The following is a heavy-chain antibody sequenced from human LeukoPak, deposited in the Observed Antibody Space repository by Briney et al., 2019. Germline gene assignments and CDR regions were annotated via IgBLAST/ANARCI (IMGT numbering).Heavy chain of an antibody. Sequence: SETLSLTCTVCGGSISPCCWSWLRQPPGKGLEWIGYIYYSGSTSYNPSLKSRATISVDTTKNQFSLKLSPVTAADTAVYYCARHGGGGESYPRVFDYCGRGKLVTVSA. CDR1: GGSISPCC. J-gene: IGHJ4*02. V-gene: IGHV4-59*08. D-gene: IGHD1-26*01. CDR2: IYYSGST. CDR3: ARHGGGGESYPRVFDY.